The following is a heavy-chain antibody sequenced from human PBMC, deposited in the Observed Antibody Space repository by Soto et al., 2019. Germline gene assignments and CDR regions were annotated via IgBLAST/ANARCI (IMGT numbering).Heavy chain of an antibody. CDR1: GFTFSSYG. D-gene: IGHD6-19*01. CDR3: AKDRVPGYSSGWYYYYYGMDV. J-gene: IGHJ6*02. V-gene: IGHV3-30*18. Sequence: PGGSLRLSCAASGFTFSSYGMHWVRQAPGKGLEWVAVISYDGSNKYYADSVKGRFTISRDNSKNTLYLQMNSLRAEDTAVYYCAKDRVPGYSSGWYYYYYGMDVWGQGTTVTVSS. CDR2: ISYDGSNK.